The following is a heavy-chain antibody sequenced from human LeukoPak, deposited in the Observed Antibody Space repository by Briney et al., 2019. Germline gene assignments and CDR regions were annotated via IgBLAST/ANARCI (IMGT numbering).Heavy chain of an antibody. J-gene: IGHJ4*02. CDR3: ARVSDSSGWPFDY. Sequence: EASVKVSCKASGYTFTSYAMHWVRQAPGQRLEWMGWINAGNGNTKYSQKFQGRVTITRDTSASTAYMELSSLRSEDTAVYYCARVSDSSGWPFDYWGQETLVTVSS. CDR1: GYTFTSYA. CDR2: INAGNGNT. V-gene: IGHV1-3*01. D-gene: IGHD6-19*01.